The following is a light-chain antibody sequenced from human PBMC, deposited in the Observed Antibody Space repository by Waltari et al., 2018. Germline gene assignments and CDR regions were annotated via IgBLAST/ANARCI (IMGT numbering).Light chain of an antibody. CDR3: QQYYTTPFT. J-gene: IGKJ3*01. V-gene: IGKV4-1*01. CDR1: QNILYSSNSKNY. Sequence: DIVMTQSPDSLAVSLGERATINCKSSQNILYSSNSKNYLAWYQQKPGQPPKLLIHWASTRESEVPDRFSGSGSGTDFTLTISSLQAEDVAVYYCQQYYTTPFTFGPGTKVDIK. CDR2: WAS.